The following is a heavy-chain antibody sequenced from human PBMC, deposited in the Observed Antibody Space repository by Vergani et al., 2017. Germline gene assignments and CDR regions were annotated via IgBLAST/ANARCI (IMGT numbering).Heavy chain of an antibody. CDR2: INSDGSST. V-gene: IGHV3-74*01. CDR3: ARDLLPNYDFWSGYSHAYYYYYGMDV. Sequence: EVQLVESGGGLVQPGGSLRLSCAASGFTFSSYWMHWVRQAPGKGLVWVSRINSDGSSTSYADSVKGRCTISRDNAKNTLYLQMNSLRAEDTAVYYCARDLLPNYDFWSGYSHAYYYYYGMDVWGQXP. J-gene: IGHJ6*02. CDR1: GFTFSSYW. D-gene: IGHD3-3*01.